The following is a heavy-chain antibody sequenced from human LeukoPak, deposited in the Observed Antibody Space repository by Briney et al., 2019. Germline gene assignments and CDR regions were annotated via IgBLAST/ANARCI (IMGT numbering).Heavy chain of an antibody. J-gene: IGHJ4*02. CDR3: ARDIAARSGFDY. V-gene: IGHV3-53*01. Sequence: GGSLRLSCAASGFIVSTNYMSWVRQAPGKGLEWVSVIYGGGSTYYADSVKGRFTISRDNAKNSLYLQMNSLRAEDTAVYYCARDIAARSGFDYWGQGTLVTVSS. D-gene: IGHD6-6*01. CDR2: IYGGGST. CDR1: GFIVSTNY.